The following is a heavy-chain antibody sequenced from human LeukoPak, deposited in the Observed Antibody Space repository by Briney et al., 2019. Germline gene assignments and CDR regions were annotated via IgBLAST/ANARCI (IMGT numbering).Heavy chain of an antibody. CDR1: GYSFTSYW. V-gene: IGHV5-51*01. D-gene: IGHD3/OR15-3a*01. Sequence: NAGESLKISCKGSGYSFTSYWIGWVRQMPGKGLEWMGIIYPGDSDTRYSPSFQGQVTISADKSISTAYLQWSSLKASDTAMYYCARWPPLVRTEDWLDYWGQGTLVTVSS. CDR3: ARWPPLVRTEDWLDY. J-gene: IGHJ4*02. CDR2: IYPGDSDT.